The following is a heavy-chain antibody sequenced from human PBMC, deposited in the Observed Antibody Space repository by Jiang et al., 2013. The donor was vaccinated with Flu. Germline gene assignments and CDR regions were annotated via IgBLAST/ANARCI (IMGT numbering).Heavy chain of an antibody. J-gene: IGHJ5*02. D-gene: IGHD3-22*01. Sequence: LKSRVTISVDTSKNQFSLKLSSVAAADTAVYYCARGHYYDSSGYAGVNWFDPWGQGTLVTVPS. V-gene: IGHV4-34*01. CDR3: ARGHYYDSSGYAGVNWFDP.